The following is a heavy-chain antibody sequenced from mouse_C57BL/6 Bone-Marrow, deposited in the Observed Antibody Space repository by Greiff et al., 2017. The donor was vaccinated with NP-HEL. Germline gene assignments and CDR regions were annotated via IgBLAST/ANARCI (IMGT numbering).Heavy chain of an antibody. CDR1: GFTFSDFY. Sequence: EVMLVESGGGLVQSGRSLRLSCATSGFTFSDFYMEWVRQAPGKGLEWIAASRNKANDYTTEYSASVKGRFIVSRDTSQSILYLQMNALRAEDTAIYYCARDANGTGWYFDVWGTGTTVTVSS. V-gene: IGHV7-1*01. J-gene: IGHJ1*03. CDR2: SRNKANDYTT. CDR3: ARDANGTGWYFDV. D-gene: IGHD4-1*01.